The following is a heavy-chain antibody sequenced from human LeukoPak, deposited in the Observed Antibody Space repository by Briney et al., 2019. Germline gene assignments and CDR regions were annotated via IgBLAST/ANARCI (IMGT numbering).Heavy chain of an antibody. CDR3: AAGTVTTGGFDP. CDR2: TSGSGGST. D-gene: IGHD4-17*01. CDR1: GFTFSSYA. Sequence: GGSLRLSCAASGFTFSSYAMSWVRQAPGKGLEWVSATSGSGGSTYYADSVKGRFTISRDNSKNTLYLQMNSLRAEDTAVYYCAAGTVTTGGFDPWGQGTLVTVSS. J-gene: IGHJ5*02. V-gene: IGHV3-23*01.